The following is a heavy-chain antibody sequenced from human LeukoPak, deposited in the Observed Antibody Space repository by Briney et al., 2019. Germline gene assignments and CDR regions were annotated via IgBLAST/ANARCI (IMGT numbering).Heavy chain of an antibody. V-gene: IGHV1-8*01. CDR1: GYTFTSYD. Sequence: ASVKVSCKASGYTFTSYDINWVRQATGQGLEWMGWMNPNSGNTGYAQKFQGRVTMTRNTSISTAYLELSSLRSDGTAVYYCARGREIVVVVAATHWFDPWGQGTLVTVSS. D-gene: IGHD2-15*01. CDR3: ARGREIVVVVAATHWFDP. CDR2: MNPNSGNT. J-gene: IGHJ5*02.